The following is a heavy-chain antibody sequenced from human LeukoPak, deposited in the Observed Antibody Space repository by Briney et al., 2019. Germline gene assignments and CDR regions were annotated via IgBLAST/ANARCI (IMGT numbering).Heavy chain of an antibody. CDR2: IYYSGST. Sequence: SQTLSLTCTVSGGSISSGGYYWSWIRQHPGKGLEWIGYIYYSGSTYYNPSLKSRVTISVDRSKNQFSLKLSSVTAADTAVYYCARGASGATGDFGYWGQGTLVTVSS. J-gene: IGHJ4*02. CDR1: GGSISSGGYY. V-gene: IGHV4-31*03. CDR3: ARGASGATGDFGY. D-gene: IGHD5-12*01.